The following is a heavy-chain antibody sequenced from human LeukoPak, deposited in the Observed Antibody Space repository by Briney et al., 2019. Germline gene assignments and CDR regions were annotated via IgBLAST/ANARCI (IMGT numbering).Heavy chain of an antibody. J-gene: IGHJ4*02. D-gene: IGHD2-2*01. CDR1: GFTFSSYA. V-gene: IGHV3-23*01. CDR2: ISGSGGST. Sequence: PGGSLRLSCAASGFTFSSYAMSWVRQAPGKGLEWVSAISGSGGSTYYADSVKGRFTISRDNSKNTLYLQMNSLRAEDTAVYYCAKIGLGVVVPAAVFDYWGQGTLVTVSS. CDR3: AKIGLGVVVPAAVFDY.